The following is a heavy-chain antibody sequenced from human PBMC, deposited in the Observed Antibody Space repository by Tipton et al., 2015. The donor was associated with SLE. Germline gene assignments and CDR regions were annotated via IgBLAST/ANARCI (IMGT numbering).Heavy chain of an antibody. J-gene: IGHJ3*02. CDR3: AREREMPTIRGDGFDI. CDR2: ITGDGTIT. CDR1: GFTFSSYW. V-gene: IGHV3-74*03. D-gene: IGHD5-24*01. Sequence: GSLRLSCAASGFTFSSYWMHWVRQAPGKGLMWVSRITGDGTITKYADSVKGRFTISRDNAKNTLFLQISSLRAEDTAVYYCAREREMPTIRGDGFDIWGQGTMVTVSS.